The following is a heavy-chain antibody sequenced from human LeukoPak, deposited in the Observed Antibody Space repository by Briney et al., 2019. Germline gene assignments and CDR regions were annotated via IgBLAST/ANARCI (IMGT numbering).Heavy chain of an antibody. J-gene: IGHJ3*02. CDR2: IRNDGSQK. D-gene: IGHD1-26*01. CDR1: GFSFSSYG. Sequence: GGSLRLSCEVSGFSFSSYGMHWVRQAPGKGLEWVAFIRNDGSQKSYGDSVKGRFTISRDNSKNSLYLQMNSLRAEDTAVYYCAKDLVGATTTDAFDIWGQGTMVTVSS. CDR3: AKDLVGATTTDAFDI. V-gene: IGHV3-30*02.